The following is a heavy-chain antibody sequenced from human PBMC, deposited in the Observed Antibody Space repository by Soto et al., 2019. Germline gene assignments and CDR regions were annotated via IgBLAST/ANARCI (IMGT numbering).Heavy chain of an antibody. V-gene: IGHV3-49*03. J-gene: IGHJ4*02. Sequence: VQLVESGGGLVEPGRSLRLSCTASGFTFGDYAMSWFRQAPGKGLEWVGFVRSKPYGGTTQYAASVKGRCTISSDDSKSIAYLQMNRLETEDTAVYYFARATLGLACSSFGYWGQGTLFTVSS. CDR1: GFTFGDYA. CDR2: VRSKPYGGTT. CDR3: ARATLGLACSSFGY. D-gene: IGHD2-15*01.